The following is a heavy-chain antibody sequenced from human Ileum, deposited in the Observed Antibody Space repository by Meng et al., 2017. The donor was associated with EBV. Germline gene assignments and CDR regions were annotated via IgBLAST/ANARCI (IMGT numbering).Heavy chain of an antibody. Sequence: GLVKPEGSPMLRCVASGVRLLSYMMNCRGQNPVKGLEWFVVISGSGGVTYYADSVTGRFTISRDNANNTLYLQMNSLRAADTAVYYCAKGNTVITPLDFWRQGSLVTVSS. CDR1: GVRLLSYM. CDR3: AKGNTVITPLDF. V-gene: IGHV3-21*04. J-gene: IGHJ4*02. CDR2: ISGSGGVT. D-gene: IGHD4-23*01.